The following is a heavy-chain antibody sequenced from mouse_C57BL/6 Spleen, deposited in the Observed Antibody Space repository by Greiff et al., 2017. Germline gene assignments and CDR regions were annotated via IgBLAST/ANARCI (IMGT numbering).Heavy chain of an antibody. CDR1: GYTFTSYW. Sequence: QVQLKQPGAELVRPGSSVKLSCKASGYTFTSYWMHWVKQRPIQGLEWIGNIDPSDSETHYNQKFKDKATLTVDKSSSTAYMQLSSLTSEDSAVYYCARGWDGYYEGAYWGQGTLVTVSA. CDR3: ARGWDGYYEGAY. J-gene: IGHJ3*01. V-gene: IGHV1-52*01. D-gene: IGHD2-3*01. CDR2: IDPSDSET.